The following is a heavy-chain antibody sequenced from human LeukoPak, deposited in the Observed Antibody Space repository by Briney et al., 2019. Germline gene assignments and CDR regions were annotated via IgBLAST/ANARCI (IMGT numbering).Heavy chain of an antibody. Sequence: KPSETLSLTCTVSGGSISSSSYYWGWIRQPPGKGLEWIGSIYYSGSTYYNPSLKSRVTISVDTSKNQFSLKLSSVTAADTAVYYCESGLGTIVGYWGQGTLVTVSS. J-gene: IGHJ4*02. CDR2: IYYSGST. CDR1: GGSISSSSYY. CDR3: ESGLGTIVGY. D-gene: IGHD7-27*01. V-gene: IGHV4-39*07.